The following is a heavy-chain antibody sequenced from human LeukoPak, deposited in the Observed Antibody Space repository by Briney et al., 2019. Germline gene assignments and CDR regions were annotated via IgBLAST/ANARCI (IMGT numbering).Heavy chain of an antibody. CDR1: GFTFSNYT. Sequence: GGSLRLSCAASGFTFSNYTLSWVRQAPGKGLEWVSSIGNNYGTTYYADSVKGRFTVSRDNSQNTLYLQLNSLRAGDTALYYCARDRYNWKDFWFDTWGQGTLVTVSS. V-gene: IGHV3-23*01. CDR3: ARDRYNWKDFWFDT. J-gene: IGHJ5*02. D-gene: IGHD1-1*01. CDR2: IGNNYGTT.